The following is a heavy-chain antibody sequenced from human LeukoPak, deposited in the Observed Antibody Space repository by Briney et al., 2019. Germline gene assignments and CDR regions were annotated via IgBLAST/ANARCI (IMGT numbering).Heavy chain of an antibody. CDR1: GGTFSSYA. Sequence: ASVMVSCKASGGTFSSYAISWVRQAPGQGLEWMGIINPSGGSTSYAQKFQGRVTMTRDTSTSTVYMELSSLRSEDTAVYYCAREERWELLGGHYYYYGMDVWGQGTTVTVSS. J-gene: IGHJ6*02. D-gene: IGHD1-26*01. V-gene: IGHV1-46*01. CDR3: AREERWELLGGHYYYYGMDV. CDR2: INPSGGST.